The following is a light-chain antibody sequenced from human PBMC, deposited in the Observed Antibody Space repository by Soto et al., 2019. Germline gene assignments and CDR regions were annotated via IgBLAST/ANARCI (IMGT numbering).Light chain of an antibody. Sequence: QSVLTQPASVSGSPGQSITISCTGTSSDVGGFNYVSWYQHHPGKAPKLMIYEVTNRPSGVSNRFSGSKSGNTASLTISGLQAEDEGDYYCSSYTSSNTLVFGGGTKLTVL. CDR1: SSDVGGFNY. CDR2: EVT. J-gene: IGLJ2*01. CDR3: SSYTSSNTLV. V-gene: IGLV2-14*01.